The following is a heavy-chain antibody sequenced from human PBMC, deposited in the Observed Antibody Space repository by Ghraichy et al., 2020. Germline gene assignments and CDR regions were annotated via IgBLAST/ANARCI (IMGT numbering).Heavy chain of an antibody. CDR3: AKDRASDIVLMGSAEYFQH. V-gene: IGHV3-23*01. Sequence: GGSLRLSCTASGFTLSTYAMSWIRQAPGKGLEGVSGISSSGMSTDYADSVKGRFTISRDNSKKTLYLQMNSLRAEDTAVYYCAKDRASDIVLMGSAEYFQHWGQGTLVTVSS. CDR2: ISSSGMST. D-gene: IGHD2-8*01. J-gene: IGHJ1*01. CDR1: GFTLSTYA.